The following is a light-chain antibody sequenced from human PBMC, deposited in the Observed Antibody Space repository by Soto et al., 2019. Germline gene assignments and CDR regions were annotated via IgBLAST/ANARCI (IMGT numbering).Light chain of an antibody. V-gene: IGLV4-69*01. CDR3: QTWGTGIHV. CDR2: LNSDGSH. CDR1: SGHSSYA. Sequence: QSVLTQSPSASASLGASVKLTCTLSSGHSSYAIAWHQQQPEKGPRYLMILNSDGSHSKGDGIPDRFSGSSSGAERYLTISSLQSEDEADYYCQTWGTGIHVFGTGTKLTVL. J-gene: IGLJ1*01.